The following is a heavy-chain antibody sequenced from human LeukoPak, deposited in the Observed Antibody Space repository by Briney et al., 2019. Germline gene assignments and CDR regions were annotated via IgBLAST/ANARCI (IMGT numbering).Heavy chain of an antibody. V-gene: IGHV3-23*01. CDR1: GFSYNNYA. CDR3: AKGAYDYIEIAYFDY. CDR2: IIGSSGTT. J-gene: IGHJ4*02. D-gene: IGHD5-12*01. Sequence: GGSLRLSCVASGFSYNNYAMNWVRQAPGKGLEWVSLIIGSSGTTFYADSVKGRFTISRDKSKSTLYLQMNSLRAEDTAVYYCAKGAYDYIEIAYFDYWGQGSLVTVSS.